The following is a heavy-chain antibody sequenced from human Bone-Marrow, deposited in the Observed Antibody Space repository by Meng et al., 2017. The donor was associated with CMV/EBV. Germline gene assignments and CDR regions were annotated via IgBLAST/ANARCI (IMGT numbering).Heavy chain of an antibody. CDR1: GFTFSTYA. CDR3: ATSDDFWSGADC. V-gene: IGHV3-23*01. J-gene: IGHJ4*02. Sequence: GGSLRLSCAASGFTFSTYAMSWVRQAPGKGLEWVSSISGSGDSTYYADSVKGRFTISRDNYKNTLYLQMNSLRAEDTAVYYCATSDDFWSGADCWGQGTLVTVSS. D-gene: IGHD3-3*01. CDR2: ISGSGDST.